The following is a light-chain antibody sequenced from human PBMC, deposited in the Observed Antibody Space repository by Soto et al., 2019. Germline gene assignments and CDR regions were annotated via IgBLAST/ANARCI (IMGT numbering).Light chain of an antibody. CDR2: DAS. CDR1: QSVSSY. Sequence: EIVLTQSPATLSLSPGERATLSCRASQSVSSYLAWYQQKPGQAPRLLIYDASNRATGIPARFSGSGSGTDFTLTISRLEPEDFAVYYCQQYGSSPLFGQGTKWIS. V-gene: IGKV3-20*01. J-gene: IGKJ1*01. CDR3: QQYGSSPL.